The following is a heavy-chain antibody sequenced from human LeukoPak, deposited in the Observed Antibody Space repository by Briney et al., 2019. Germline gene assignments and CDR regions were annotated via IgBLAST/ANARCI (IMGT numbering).Heavy chain of an antibody. D-gene: IGHD4-23*01. CDR3: ASNGGNSDLDY. V-gene: IGHV4-4*02. CDR1: GGSLSISSSNW. CDR2: INHSGST. J-gene: IGHJ4*02. Sequence: SETLSLTCAVSGGSLSISSSNWWSWVRQPPGKGLEWIGEINHSGSTNYTPSLKSRVTISVDKSKNQFSLKLSSVTAADTAVYYCASNGGNSDLDYWGQGALVTVSS.